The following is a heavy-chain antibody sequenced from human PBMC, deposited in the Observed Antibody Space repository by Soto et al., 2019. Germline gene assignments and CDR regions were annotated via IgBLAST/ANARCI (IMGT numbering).Heavy chain of an antibody. CDR3: ARQYDILTGNELA. CDR2: IWYDGSNK. Sequence: GGSPRLSCAASGFTVCSYGMHGVRQDPGKGLEWVAVIWYDGSNKYYADSVKGRFTISRDNSKNTLYLQMNSLRAEDTAVYYCARQYDILTGNELAWGQGTLVTVSS. CDR1: GFTVCSYG. D-gene: IGHD3-9*01. V-gene: IGHV3-33*01. J-gene: IGHJ4*02.